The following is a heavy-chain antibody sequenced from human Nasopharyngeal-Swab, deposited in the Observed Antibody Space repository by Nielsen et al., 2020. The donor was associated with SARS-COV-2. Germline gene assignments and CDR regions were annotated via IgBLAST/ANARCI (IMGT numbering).Heavy chain of an antibody. Sequence: GESLKISCAASGFTFSNAWMSWVRQAPGKGPEWVGRIKSKTDGGTTDYAAPVKGRFTISRDDSKNTLYLQMNSLRAEDTAVYYCARSIAAWGKDYWGQGTLVTVSS. CDR3: ARSIAAWGKDY. V-gene: IGHV3-15*01. J-gene: IGHJ4*02. D-gene: IGHD6-13*01. CDR1: GFTFSNAW. CDR2: IKSKTDGGTT.